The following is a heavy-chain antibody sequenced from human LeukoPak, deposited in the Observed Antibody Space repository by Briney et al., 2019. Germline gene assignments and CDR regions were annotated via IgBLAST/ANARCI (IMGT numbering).Heavy chain of an antibody. J-gene: IGHJ4*02. D-gene: IGHD6-6*01. CDR1: GGSFSGYY. Sequence: NPSETLSLTCAVYGGSFSGYYWSWIRQPPGKGLEWIGEINHSGSTNYNPSLKSRVTISVDTSKNQFSLKLSSVTAADTAVYYCARAGIAARPRDWGQGTLVTVSS. CDR2: INHSGST. V-gene: IGHV4-34*01. CDR3: ARAGIAARPRD.